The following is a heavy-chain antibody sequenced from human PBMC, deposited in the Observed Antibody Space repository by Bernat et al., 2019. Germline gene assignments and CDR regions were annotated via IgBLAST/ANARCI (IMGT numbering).Heavy chain of an antibody. V-gene: IGHV3-53*01. D-gene: IGHD6-19*01. Sequence: EVQLVESGGGLIQPGGSLRLSCAASGFTVSSNYMSWVRQAPGKGLEWVSVIYSGGSTYYADSVKGRFTISRDNSKNTLYLPMNSLRAEDTAVYYCARVGSSGRALEYFQHWGQGTLVTVSS. CDR3: ARVGSSGRALEYFQH. J-gene: IGHJ1*01. CDR2: IYSGGST. CDR1: GFTVSSNY.